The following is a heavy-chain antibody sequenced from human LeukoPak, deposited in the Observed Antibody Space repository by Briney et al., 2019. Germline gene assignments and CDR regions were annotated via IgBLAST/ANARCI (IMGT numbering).Heavy chain of an antibody. Sequence: SETLSLTCTVSGGSISSYYWSWIRQPPGKGLEWIGYIFYSGSTHCDPSLKSRVTISLDTSKNQFSLKLSSVTAADTAVYYCARLRSGMIDYWGQGTLVTVSS. V-gene: IGHV4-59*08. CDR2: IFYSGST. CDR3: ARLRSGMIDY. CDR1: GGSISSYY. D-gene: IGHD6-13*01. J-gene: IGHJ4*02.